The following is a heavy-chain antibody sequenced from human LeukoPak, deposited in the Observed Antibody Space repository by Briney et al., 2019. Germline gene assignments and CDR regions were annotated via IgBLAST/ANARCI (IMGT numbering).Heavy chain of an antibody. Sequence: GGSLRLSCAASGFTFSSYAMSWVRQAPGKGLEWVSAISGSGGSTYYADSVKGRFTISRDNSKNTLYLQMNSLRAEDTAVYYCATGVMVRLYFDYWGQGTLVTVSS. J-gene: IGHJ4*02. CDR2: ISGSGGST. CDR1: GFTFSSYA. D-gene: IGHD3-10*01. CDR3: ATGVMVRLYFDY. V-gene: IGHV3-23*01.